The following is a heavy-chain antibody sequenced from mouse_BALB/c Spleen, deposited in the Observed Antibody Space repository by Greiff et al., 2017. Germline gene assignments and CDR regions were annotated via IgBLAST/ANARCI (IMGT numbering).Heavy chain of an antibody. Sequence: DVHLVESGGGLVQPGGSRKLSCAASGFTFSSFGMHWVRQAPEKGLEWVAYISSGSSTIYYADTVKGRFTISRDNPKNTLFLQMTSLRSEDTAMYYCARKNGSSYRLTYWGQGTLVTVSA. V-gene: IGHV5-17*02. CDR1: GFTFSSFG. CDR3: ARKNGSSYRLTY. CDR2: ISSGSSTI. D-gene: IGHD1-1*01. J-gene: IGHJ3*01.